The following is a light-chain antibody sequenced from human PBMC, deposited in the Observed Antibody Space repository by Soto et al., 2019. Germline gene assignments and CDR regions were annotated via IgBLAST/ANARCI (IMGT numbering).Light chain of an antibody. CDR2: TAS. J-gene: IGKJ2*01. Sequence: DIQMTQSPSFVSAFVGDKVTITCRASQGISNWLAWYQHKLGKAPKLLISTASSLQSGVPSRFSGTGSGTDFTLTISSLQPEDFATYYCQQAHSLPYTFGQGTKLEIK. CDR3: QQAHSLPYT. CDR1: QGISNW. V-gene: IGKV1-12*01.